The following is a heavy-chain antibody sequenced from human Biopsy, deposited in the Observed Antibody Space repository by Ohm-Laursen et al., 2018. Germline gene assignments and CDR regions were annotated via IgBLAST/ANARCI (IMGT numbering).Heavy chain of an antibody. J-gene: IGHJ4*02. CDR1: GVSISSCF. CDR3: AAYYYDSSGYFYAFHY. CDR2: VSYSGNT. D-gene: IGHD3-22*01. Sequence: SQTLSLTCAVSGVSISSCFWSWIRQPLGKGLEWIGYVSYSGNTKYNPSLKSRVIISADTSKNQFSLKLSSVTAADTAMYYCAAYYYDSSGYFYAFHYWGQGTLVTVSS. V-gene: IGHV4-59*08.